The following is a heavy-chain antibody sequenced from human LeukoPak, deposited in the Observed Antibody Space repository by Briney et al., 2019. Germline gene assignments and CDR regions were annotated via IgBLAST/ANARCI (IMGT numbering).Heavy chain of an antibody. Sequence: ASVKVSCKTSGYRFTDYYMHWVRQAPGQGLEWMGWINLNSGGIKYAQKFQGRFTMTRDTSITTVYMEVAWLTSEDTAIYYCARADRLDGAPYLIGPWGQGTLVTVSS. J-gene: IGHJ5*02. CDR2: INLNSGGI. CDR3: ARADRLDGAPYLIGP. V-gene: IGHV1-2*02. D-gene: IGHD2-21*01. CDR1: GYRFTDYY.